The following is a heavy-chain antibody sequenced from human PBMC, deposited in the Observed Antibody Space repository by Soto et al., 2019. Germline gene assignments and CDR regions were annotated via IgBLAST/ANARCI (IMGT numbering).Heavy chain of an antibody. CDR3: ARALDWGYDYIWGSYRIFDY. CDR1: GGSISSYY. CDR2: IYYSGST. Sequence: SETLSLTCTVSGGSISSYYWSWIRQPPGKGLEWIGYIYYSGSTNYNPSLKSRVTISVDTSKNQFSLKLSSVTAADTAVYYCARALDWGYDYIWGSYRIFDYWGQGTLVTVSS. D-gene: IGHD3-16*02. J-gene: IGHJ4*02. V-gene: IGHV4-59*01.